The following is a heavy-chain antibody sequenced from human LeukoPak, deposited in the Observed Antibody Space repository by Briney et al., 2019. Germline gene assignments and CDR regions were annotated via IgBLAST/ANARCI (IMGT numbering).Heavy chain of an antibody. V-gene: IGHV4-4*02. D-gene: IGHD1-1*01. CDR2: IYHSGST. Sequence: SGTLSLTCAVSGGSISSSNWWSWVRQPPGKGLEWIGEIYHSGSTYYNPSLKSRVTISVDTSKNQFSLKLTSVTAADTAVYYCARGLEWGDGFDIWGQGTMVTVSP. CDR1: GGSISSSNW. CDR3: ARGLEWGDGFDI. J-gene: IGHJ3*02.